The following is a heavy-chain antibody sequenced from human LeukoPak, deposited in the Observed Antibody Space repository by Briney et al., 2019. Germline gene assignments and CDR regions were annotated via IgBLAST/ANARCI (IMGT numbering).Heavy chain of an antibody. CDR2: VYSSGTA. Sequence: PSETLSLTCAVSGASIGSTNWWGWVSQPPGKGLEWIGEVYSSGTATYNPSRKCRVTISVDNFENHFSLRLTSVTAADAAFYYCSKGIYYDGSAYLSFDSWGQGILVAVSS. J-gene: IGHJ4*02. V-gene: IGHV4-4*02. CDR1: GASIGSTNW. CDR3: SKGIYYDGSAYLSFDS. D-gene: IGHD3-22*01.